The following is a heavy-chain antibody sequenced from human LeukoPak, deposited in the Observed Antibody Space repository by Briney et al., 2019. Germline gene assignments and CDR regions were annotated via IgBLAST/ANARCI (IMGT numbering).Heavy chain of an antibody. Sequence: GGSLRLSCAASAFXFSSYWMHWVRQGPGKGLVWVARINSDGTTTNYADSVKGRFSISRDNSKNTVYLQMNSLRVEDTAVYYCAKGPVSAIVGATTLDYWGQGTLVTVSS. V-gene: IGHV3-74*01. D-gene: IGHD1-26*01. CDR3: AKGPVSAIVGATTLDY. CDR2: INSDGTTT. J-gene: IGHJ4*02. CDR1: AFXFSSYW.